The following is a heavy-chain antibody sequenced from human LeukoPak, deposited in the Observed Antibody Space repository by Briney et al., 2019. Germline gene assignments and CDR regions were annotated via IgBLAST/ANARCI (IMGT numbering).Heavy chain of an antibody. CDR2: ISGSGGST. J-gene: IGHJ4*02. D-gene: IGHD6-19*01. CDR1: GFTFSSYS. V-gene: IGHV3-23*01. Sequence: GGSLRLSCAASGFTFSSYSMNWVRQAPGKGLEWVSAISGSGGSTYYADSVKGRFTISRDNSKNTLYLQMNSLRAEDTAVYYCAKDQTYSSGWFDYWGQGTLVTVSS. CDR3: AKDQTYSSGWFDY.